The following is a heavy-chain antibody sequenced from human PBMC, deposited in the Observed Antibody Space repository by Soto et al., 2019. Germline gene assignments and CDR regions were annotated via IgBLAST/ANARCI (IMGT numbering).Heavy chain of an antibody. CDR2: IIPIFGTA. J-gene: IGHJ6*02. D-gene: IGHD4-4*01. V-gene: IGHV1-69*13. CDR3: ATKDYSGNSGNYYGMDV. Sequence: ASGKVSCKASGGTFSSYAISWVRQAPGQGLEWMGGIIPIFGTANYAQKFQGRVTITADESTSTAYMELSSLRSEDTAVYYCATKDYSGNSGNYYGMDVWGQGTTVTVSS. CDR1: GGTFSSYA.